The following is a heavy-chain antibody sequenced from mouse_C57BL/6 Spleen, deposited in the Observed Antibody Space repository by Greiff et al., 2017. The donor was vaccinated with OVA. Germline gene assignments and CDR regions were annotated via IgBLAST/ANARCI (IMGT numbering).Heavy chain of an antibody. V-gene: IGHV1-18*01. Sequence: EVQLQESGPELVKPGASVKIPCKASGYTFTDYNMDWVKQSHGKSLEWIGDINPNNGGTIYNQKFKGKATLTVDKSSSTAYMELRSLTSEDTAVYYCARRRYYDYGGFAYWGQGTLVTVSA. CDR1: GYTFTDYN. J-gene: IGHJ3*01. D-gene: IGHD2-4*01. CDR2: INPNNGGT. CDR3: ARRRYYDYGGFAY.